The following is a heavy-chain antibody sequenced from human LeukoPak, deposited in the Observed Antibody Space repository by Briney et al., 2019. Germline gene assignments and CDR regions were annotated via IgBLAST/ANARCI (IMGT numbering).Heavy chain of an antibody. CDR3: ARHLPRERYGSGSYYWEESRSPFDY. V-gene: IGHV4-39*01. CDR1: GGSISSSSYY. D-gene: IGHD3-10*01. Sequence: PSETLSLTCTVSGGSISSSSYYWSWIRQPPGKGLEGIGEINHSGSTNDNPSLKSRVTISVDTSKNQFSLKLSSVTAADTAVYYCARHLPRERYGSGSYYWEESRSPFDYWGQGTLVTVSS. CDR2: INHSGST. J-gene: IGHJ4*02.